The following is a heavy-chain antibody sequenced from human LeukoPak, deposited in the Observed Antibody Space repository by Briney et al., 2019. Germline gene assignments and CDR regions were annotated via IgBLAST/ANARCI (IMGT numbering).Heavy chain of an antibody. CDR1: GFPFRDHA. J-gene: IGHJ4*02. CDR3: ARDEFDGYNLGPSIY. CDR2: ISYDARHE. D-gene: IGHD5-24*01. V-gene: IGHV3-30*03. Sequence: GGSLRLSCEASGFPFRDHAMHWVRRAPGKGLEWVAVISYDARHENYADSVKGRFTVSRDDSRSTLYLQMNSLKTDDTAVYFCARDEFDGYNLGPSIYWGQGTLVTVSS.